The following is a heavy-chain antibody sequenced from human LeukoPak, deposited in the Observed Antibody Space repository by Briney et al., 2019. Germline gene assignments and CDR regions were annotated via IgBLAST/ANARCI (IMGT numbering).Heavy chain of an antibody. Sequence: SETLSLTCTVSGGSISSNYWSWIRQPPGKGLEWIGYINFSGITDQNPSLKSRVTISVDTSKNQFSLKLSSVTAADTAIYYCARYYYGSGSYQFDYWGQGTLVTVSS. D-gene: IGHD3-10*01. CDR2: INFSGIT. J-gene: IGHJ4*02. CDR3: ARYYYGSGSYQFDY. CDR1: GGSISSNY. V-gene: IGHV4-59*08.